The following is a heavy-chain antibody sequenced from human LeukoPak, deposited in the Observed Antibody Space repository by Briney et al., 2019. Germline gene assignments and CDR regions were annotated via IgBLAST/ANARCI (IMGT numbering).Heavy chain of an antibody. D-gene: IGHD6-19*01. V-gene: IGHV4-31*03. CDR3: ARFSHLGYSSGWCFDY. CDR2: IYYSGST. CDR1: GGSISSGGYY. J-gene: IGHJ4*02. Sequence: PSETLSLTCTVSGGSISSGGYYWSWIRQHPGKGLEWIGYIYYSGSTYYNPSLKSRVTISVDTSKNQFSLKLSSVTAADTAVYYCARFSHLGYSSGWCFDYWGQGTLVTVSS.